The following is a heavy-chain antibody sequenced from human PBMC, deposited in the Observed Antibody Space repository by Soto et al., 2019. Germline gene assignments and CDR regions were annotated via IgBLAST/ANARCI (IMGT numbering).Heavy chain of an antibody. D-gene: IGHD2-2*02. CDR3: ARDHVVVVPAAIPNYYYYGMDV. CDR2: IIPIFGTA. CDR1: GGTFSSYA. J-gene: IGHJ6*02. V-gene: IGHV1-69*01. Sequence: QVQLVQSGAEGKKPGSSVKVSCKASGGTFSSYAISWVRQAPGQGLEWMGGIIPIFGTANYAQKFQGRVTITADESTSTAYMELSSLRSEDTAVYYCARDHVVVVPAAIPNYYYYGMDVWGQGTTVTVSS.